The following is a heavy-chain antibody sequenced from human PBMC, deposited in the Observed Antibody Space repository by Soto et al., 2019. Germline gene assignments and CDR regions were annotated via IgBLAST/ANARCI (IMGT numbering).Heavy chain of an antibody. D-gene: IGHD3-3*01. CDR2: VYWDDDK. CDR1: GFSLTTYGVR. V-gene: IGHV2-5*02. CDR3: AHRRRDNDFGFF. J-gene: IGHJ4*01. Sequence: QITLKESGPTLMKPTQTLTLKCTFSGFSLTTYGVRVGWIRQSPGKALEWLALVYWDDDKRYNPSLKNRLIITKDASNNQVVLSMANMDPLDTGTYYCAHRRRDNDFGFFWGHGTPVTVSS.